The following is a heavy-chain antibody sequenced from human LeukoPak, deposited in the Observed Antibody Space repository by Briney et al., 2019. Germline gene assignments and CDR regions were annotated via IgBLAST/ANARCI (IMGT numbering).Heavy chain of an antibody. J-gene: IGHJ6*03. Sequence: GGSLRLSCAASGFTLYHYGMSWVRQAPGKRLEWVSSIHGGDSSGVTTFYADSVKGRFTISRDNSKNTLYLQINSLRAEDTAVYYCARDAQQEGRNPSDYYYYMDVWGKGTTVTVSS. CDR3: ARDAQQEGRNPSDYYYYMDV. V-gene: IGHV3-23*01. D-gene: IGHD4-23*01. CDR2: IHGGDSSGVTT. CDR1: GFTLYHYG.